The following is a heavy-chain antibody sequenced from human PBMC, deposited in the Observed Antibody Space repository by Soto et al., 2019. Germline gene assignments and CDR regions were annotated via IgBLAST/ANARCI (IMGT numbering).Heavy chain of an antibody. CDR3: GKVGCSSTACYGNC. J-gene: IGHJ4*02. CDR1: GFAFSTYA. V-gene: IGHV3-64D*06. D-gene: IGHD2-2*01. CDR2: INSNGDST. Sequence: GGSLRLSCSASGFAFSTYAMHWVRQAPGKGLEYVSAINSNGDSTYYADSAKGRFTISRDNSKNTLSLQMNSLRADDTAIYYCGKVGCSSTACYGNCWGQGTLVTVSS.